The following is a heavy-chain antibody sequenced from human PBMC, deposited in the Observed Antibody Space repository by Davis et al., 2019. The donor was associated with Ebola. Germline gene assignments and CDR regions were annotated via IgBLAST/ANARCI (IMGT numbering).Heavy chain of an antibody. J-gene: IGHJ2*01. V-gene: IGHV3-33*06. CDR2: IWYDGSNK. CDR3: AKFVGFYWYFDL. CDR1: GFTFSSYG. Sequence: GESLKISCAASGFTFSSYGMHWVRQAPGKGLEWVAVIWYDGSNKYYADSVKGRFTIPRDNSKNTLYLQMNSLRAEDTAVYYCAKFVGFYWYFDLWGRGTLVTVSS.